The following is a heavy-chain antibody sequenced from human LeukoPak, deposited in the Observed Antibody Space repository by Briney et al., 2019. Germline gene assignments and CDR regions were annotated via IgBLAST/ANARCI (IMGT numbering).Heavy chain of an antibody. J-gene: IGHJ4*02. CDR1: GFTVSSNY. Sequence: GGSLRLSCAASGFTVSSNYMSWVRQAPGKGLEWVSVIYSGGSTYYADSVKGRFTISRDNSKNTLYLQMNSLRAEDTAVYYCSSWYGGGYFDYWGQGTLVTVSS. V-gene: IGHV3-53*01. CDR2: IYSGGST. D-gene: IGHD6-13*01. CDR3: SSWYGGGYFDY.